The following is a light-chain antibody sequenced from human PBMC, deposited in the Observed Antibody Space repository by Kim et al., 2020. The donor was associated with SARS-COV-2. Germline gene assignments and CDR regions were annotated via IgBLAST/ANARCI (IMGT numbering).Light chain of an antibody. J-gene: IGKJ2*01. V-gene: IGKV1-5*01. CDR1: QNINNW. Sequence: DIQMTQSPSTLSTSVGDRVTITCRASQNINNWLAWYQQRPGKAPKLLIYAASSLEGGVPSRFTGSKSGTEFTLTISSLQPDDFATYFCQQYINYPYTFGQGTKLEI. CDR3: QQYINYPYT. CDR2: AAS.